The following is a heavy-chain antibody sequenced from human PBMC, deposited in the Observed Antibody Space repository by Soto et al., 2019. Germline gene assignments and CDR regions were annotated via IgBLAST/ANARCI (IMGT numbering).Heavy chain of an antibody. CDR2: IIPIFGTA. D-gene: IGHD3-3*01. V-gene: IGHV1-69*13. CDR3: ATISITIFGVVIITPGRYGMDV. Sequence: GASVNVSCKASGGTFSSYAISWVRQAPGQGLEWMGGIIPIFGTANYAQKFQGRVTITADESTSTAYMELSSLRSEDTAVYYCATISITIFGVVIITPGRYGMDVWGQGTTVTVSS. CDR1: GGTFSSYA. J-gene: IGHJ6*02.